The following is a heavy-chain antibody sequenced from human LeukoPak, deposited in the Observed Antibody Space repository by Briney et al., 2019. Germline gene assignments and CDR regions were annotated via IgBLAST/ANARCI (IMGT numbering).Heavy chain of an antibody. CDR2: ISSKGGST. CDR3: ARDDCSGTSCYSDPIAEYFQH. CDR1: GFTVSSNY. J-gene: IGHJ1*01. Sequence: QPGGSLRLSCAASGFTVSSNYMSWVRQAPGEGLEWFSAISSKGGSTYYANSVKGRFTISRDNSKNTLYLQMGSLRAEDMAVYYCARDDCSGTSCYSDPIAEYFQHWGQGTLVTVSS. D-gene: IGHD2-2*02. V-gene: IGHV3-64*01.